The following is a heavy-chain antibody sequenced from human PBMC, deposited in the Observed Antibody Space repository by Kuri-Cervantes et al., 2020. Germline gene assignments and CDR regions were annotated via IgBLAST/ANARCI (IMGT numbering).Heavy chain of an antibody. CDR2: IYSGGST. Sequence: SLKISCAASGFTVSSNYMSWVRQAPGKGLEWVSVIYSGGSTYYADSVKGRFTISRDNSKNTLYLQMNSLRAEDTAVYYCASSYFWSGYYHPGPKPDDYYYYGMDVWGQGTTVTVSS. D-gene: IGHD3-3*01. CDR3: ASSYFWSGYYHPGPKPDDYYYYGMDV. V-gene: IGHV3-66*01. J-gene: IGHJ6*02. CDR1: GFTVSSNY.